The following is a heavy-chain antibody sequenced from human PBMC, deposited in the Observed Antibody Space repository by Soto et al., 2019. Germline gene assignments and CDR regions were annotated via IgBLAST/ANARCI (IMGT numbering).Heavy chain of an antibody. CDR3: ARRYDFWSGYLYYYYMDV. CDR2: INHSGST. CDR1: GGSFSGYY. D-gene: IGHD3-3*01. V-gene: IGHV4-34*01. Sequence: SETLSLTCAVYGGSFSGYYWSWIRQPPGKGLEWIGEINHSGSTNYNPSLKSRVTISVDTSKNQFSLKLSSVTAADTAVYYCARRYDFWSGYLYYYYMDVWGKGTTVTVSS. J-gene: IGHJ6*03.